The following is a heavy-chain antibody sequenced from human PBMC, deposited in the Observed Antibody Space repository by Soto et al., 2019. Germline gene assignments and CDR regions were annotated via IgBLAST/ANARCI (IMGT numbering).Heavy chain of an antibody. V-gene: IGHV4-39*01. CDR3: ARDYFDSSDYTTNWFDP. Sequence: SETLSLTCTVSSAPVSSTTCTWGWIRQPPGKGLEWVASVYYGGRSYYNPTLNSRVTISVDTSKSQFSLKLTSVTAADTAVYYCARDYFDSSDYTTNWFDPWGQGTLVTVSS. J-gene: IGHJ5*02. D-gene: IGHD3-22*01. CDR2: VYYGGRS. CDR1: SAPVSSTTCT.